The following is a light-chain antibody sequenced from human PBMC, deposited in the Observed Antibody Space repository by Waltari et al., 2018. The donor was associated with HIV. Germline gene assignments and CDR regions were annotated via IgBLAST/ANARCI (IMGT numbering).Light chain of an antibody. CDR2: NNN. CDR3: ASWDDNLNSWV. J-gene: IGLJ3*02. V-gene: IGLV1-47*02. CDR1: DPNIGSNY. Sequence: QSVVTQPPSASGTPGQRVTISCSGSDPNIGSNYVYWYQDLPGTAPKLLIYNNNQRSSVVPDRFSGAKSDTSASLAISGLRSEDEADYYCASWDDNLNSWVFGGGTKLTVL.